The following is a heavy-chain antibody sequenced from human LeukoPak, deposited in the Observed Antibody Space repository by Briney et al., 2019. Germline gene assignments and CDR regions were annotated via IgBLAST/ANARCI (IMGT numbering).Heavy chain of an antibody. CDR1: GFTFSSYN. Sequence: PGGSLRLSCAASGFTFSSYNMNWVRQAPGKGLEWVSYISSGSSAIYYADSVKGRFTISRDNAKNSLLLQMNSLRAEDTAVYYCARNAGFYGSDYWGQGTLVTVSS. D-gene: IGHD3-10*01. CDR2: ISSGSSAI. CDR3: ARNAGFYGSDY. V-gene: IGHV3-48*01. J-gene: IGHJ4*02.